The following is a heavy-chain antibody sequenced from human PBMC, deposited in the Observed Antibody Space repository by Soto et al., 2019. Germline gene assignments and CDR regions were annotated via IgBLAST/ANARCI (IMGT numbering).Heavy chain of an antibody. CDR1: GFSLSTYHMG. CDR3: ARAGDYDLLTFDR. CDR2: IYWDDDK. V-gene: IGHV2-5*02. Sequence: QITLKESGPTLVRPAQTLTLTCDFSGFSLSTYHMGVAWIRQPPGKALEWLALIYWDDDKRYSPSLKDRLAIYKDTSSNQVVLRIINMDPGDTATYFCARAGDYDLLTFDRWGPRTLVTVSS. J-gene: IGHJ4*02. D-gene: IGHD4-17*01.